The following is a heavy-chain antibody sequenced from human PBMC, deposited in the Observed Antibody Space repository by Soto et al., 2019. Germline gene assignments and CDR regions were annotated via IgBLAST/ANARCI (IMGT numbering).Heavy chain of an antibody. V-gene: IGHV4-34*01. CDR1: GGSFSGYY. CDR3: ARARRSSSCHYYYYYGMDV. J-gene: IGHJ6*02. Sequence: QVQLQQWGAGLLKPSETLSLTCAIYGGSFSGYYWSWIRQPPGKGLEWIGEINHSGSTNYNPSLKRRVTISVDTSKNQFSLKLSSVTAADTAVYYCARARRSSSCHYYYYYGMDVWGQGTTVTVSS. CDR2: INHSGST. D-gene: IGHD6-13*01.